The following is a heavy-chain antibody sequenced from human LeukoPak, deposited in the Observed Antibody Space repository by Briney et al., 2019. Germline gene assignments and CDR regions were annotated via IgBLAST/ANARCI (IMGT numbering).Heavy chain of an antibody. Sequence: PSETLSLTCAVFGGSFSGYYWTWIRQPPGKGLEWIGELNHSGSTNYNPSLKSRVTISVDTSKHQFSLRLNSVTAADTAVYYCARGPVVDYFDGSGYYYFDSWGQGTPVTVSS. CDR3: ARGPVVDYFDGSGYYYFDS. CDR2: LNHSGST. CDR1: GGSFSGYY. V-gene: IGHV4-34*01. J-gene: IGHJ4*02. D-gene: IGHD3-22*01.